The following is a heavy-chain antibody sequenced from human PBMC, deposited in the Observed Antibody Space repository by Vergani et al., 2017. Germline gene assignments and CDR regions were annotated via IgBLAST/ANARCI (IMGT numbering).Heavy chain of an antibody. V-gene: IGHV4-39*07. CDR1: GGSISSSSYY. D-gene: IGHD3-22*01. J-gene: IGHJ4*02. Sequence: QLQLQESGPGLVKPSETLSLTCTVSGGSISSSSYYWGWIRQPPGKGLEWIGSIYYSGSTYYNPSLKSRVTISVDTSKNQFSLKLSSVTAADTAVYYCARAPRTYYYDSGYFDYWGQGTLVTASS. CDR2: IYYSGST. CDR3: ARAPRTYYYDSGYFDY.